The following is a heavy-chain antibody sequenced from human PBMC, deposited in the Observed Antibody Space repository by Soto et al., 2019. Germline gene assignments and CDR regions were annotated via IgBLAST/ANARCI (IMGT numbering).Heavy chain of an antibody. J-gene: IGHJ4*02. CDR1: GGSISSGGYY. V-gene: IGHV4-31*03. CDR3: ARTVTTSRRIDY. CDR2: IYYSGST. Sequence: PSETLSLTCTVSGGSISSGGYYWSWIRHHPGKGLEWIGYIYYSGSTYYNPSLKSRVTISVDTSKNQFSLKLSSVTAADTAVYYCARTVTTSRRIDYWGQGTLVTVXS. D-gene: IGHD4-17*01.